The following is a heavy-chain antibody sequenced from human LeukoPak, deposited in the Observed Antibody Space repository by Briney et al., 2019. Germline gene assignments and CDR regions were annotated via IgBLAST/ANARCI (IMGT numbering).Heavy chain of an antibody. V-gene: IGHV3-21*01. CDR2: ISSTSTYI. J-gene: IGHJ4*02. Sequence: PGGSLRLSCAASGFTFSSYSMHWVRQAPGKGLEWVSSISSTSTYIYYADSLKGRFTISRDNAKNSLYLQMNSLRAEDTAVYYCARFVGVGTTTSFGYWGQGTLVSVSS. D-gene: IGHD1-26*01. CDR3: ARFVGVGTTTSFGY. CDR1: GFTFSSYS.